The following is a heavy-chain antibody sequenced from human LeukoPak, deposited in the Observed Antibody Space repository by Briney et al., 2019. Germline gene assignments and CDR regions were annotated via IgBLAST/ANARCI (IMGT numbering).Heavy chain of an antibody. CDR2: IYSGGNT. CDR3: ARGVNAFDI. V-gene: IGHV3-53*01. Sequence: GGSLRLSCVVSGFTVSTNYMSWVRQAPGKGLEWVSFIYSGGNTHYADSVKGRFTISRDNSKNTLYLQLNSLRPEDTAVYYCARGVNAFDIWGQGTTVIVSS. J-gene: IGHJ3*02. CDR1: GFTVSTNY.